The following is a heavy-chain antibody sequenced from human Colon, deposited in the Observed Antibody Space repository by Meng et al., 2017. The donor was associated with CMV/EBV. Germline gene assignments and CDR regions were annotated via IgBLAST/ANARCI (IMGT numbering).Heavy chain of an antibody. Sequence: GESLKISCAASGFTFSSYGMHWVRQAPGKGLEWVAFIRYDGSNKYYADSVKGRFTISRDNSKNTLYLQMNSLRAADTAIYYCAREGRDCGSTSCQYYFDYWGRGTLVTVSS. CDR1: GFTFSSYG. V-gene: IGHV3-30*02. J-gene: IGHJ4*02. CDR3: AREGRDCGSTSCQYYFDY. D-gene: IGHD2-2*01. CDR2: IRYDGSNK.